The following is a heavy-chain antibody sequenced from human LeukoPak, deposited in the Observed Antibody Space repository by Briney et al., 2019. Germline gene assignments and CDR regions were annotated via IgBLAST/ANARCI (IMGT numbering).Heavy chain of an antibody. V-gene: IGHV1-46*01. CDR3: ARASGSSWYVRIPFLAFDY. CDR1: GYTFTSYY. CDR2: INPSGGST. D-gene: IGHD6-13*01. J-gene: IGHJ4*02. Sequence: GASVKVSCKASGYTFTSYYMHWVRQAPGQGLEWMGIINPSGGSTSYAQKFQGRVTMTRDTSTSTVYMELSSLRSEDTAVYYCARASGSSWYVRIPFLAFDYWGQGTLVTVSS.